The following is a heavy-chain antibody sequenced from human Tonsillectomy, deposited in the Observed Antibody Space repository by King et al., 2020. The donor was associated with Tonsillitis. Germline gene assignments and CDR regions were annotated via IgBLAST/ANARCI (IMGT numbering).Heavy chain of an antibody. D-gene: IGHD4-17*01. CDR2: ISRSSTYI. CDR1: GFTFSNYN. J-gene: IGHJ6*02. V-gene: IGHV3-21*01. Sequence: QLVQSGGGLVKPGGSLRLSCAASGFTFSNYNMNWVRQAPGKGLEWVSSISRSSTYIHYAELWKGRFTISRDNAKNSLYLQMNSLRSEDTAVYYCAREGKVATVTSSDYYGMDVWGQGTTVTVSS. CDR3: AREGKVATVTSSDYYGMDV.